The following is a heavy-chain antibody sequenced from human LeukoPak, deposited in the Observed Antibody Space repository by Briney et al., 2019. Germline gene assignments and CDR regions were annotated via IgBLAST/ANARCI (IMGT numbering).Heavy chain of an antibody. V-gene: IGHV4-59*01. J-gene: IGHJ4*02. D-gene: IGHD5-18*01. CDR2: IYYSGST. CDR1: NGSITNYY. CDR3: ARGFGYSYGRGCDY. Sequence: PSETLSLTCTVSNGSITNYYWSWIRQPPGKGLEWIGYIYYSGSTNYNPSLKSRVTISVDTSKNQFSLRLTSVSAADTAVYYCARGFGYSYGRGCDYWGQGTLVTVSS.